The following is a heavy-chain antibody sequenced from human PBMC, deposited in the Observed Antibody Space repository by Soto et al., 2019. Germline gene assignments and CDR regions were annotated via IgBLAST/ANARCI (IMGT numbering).Heavy chain of an antibody. Sequence: SETMSLTFAVSGGTIRSRNWWSCISQPAGKGLEWIGYIYYTGSTNSNPSLESRVTMSVDTSKNRVSLNLTSLTAADTAIYYCARANWYSEYWGQGTLVTVSS. CDR2: IYYTGST. V-gene: IGHV4-61*10. D-gene: IGHD7-27*01. CDR1: GGTIRSRNW. CDR3: ARANWYSEY. J-gene: IGHJ4*02.